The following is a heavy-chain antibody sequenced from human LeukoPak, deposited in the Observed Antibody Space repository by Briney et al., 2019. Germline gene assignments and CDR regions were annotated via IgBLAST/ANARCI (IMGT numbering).Heavy chain of an antibody. J-gene: IGHJ4*02. CDR2: IKSKTDGGTT. CDR3: TTQDIVLMVYARN. V-gene: IGHV3-15*01. Sequence: PGGSLRLSCAASGFTFSNAWMSWVRQAPGKGLEWVGRIKSKTDGGTTDYAAPVKGRFTISRDDSKNTLYLQMNSLKTEDTAVYYCTTQDIVLMVYARNWGQGTLVTVSS. CDR1: GFTFSNAW. D-gene: IGHD2-8*01.